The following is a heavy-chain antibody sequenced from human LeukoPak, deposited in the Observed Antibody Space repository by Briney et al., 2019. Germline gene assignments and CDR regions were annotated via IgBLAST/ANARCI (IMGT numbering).Heavy chain of an antibody. CDR2: IYYNGGT. CDR3: AGGGDKAKTGY. V-gene: IGHV4-59*08. D-gene: IGHD2-15*01. Sequence: SETLSLTCTVSGGAISGYYWSWIRQPPGKGLEYIGYIYYNGGTNYNPSLKSRITISLDTSKNQFSLRLSSVTAADTAVYYCAGGGDKAKTGYWGQGTLVTASS. J-gene: IGHJ4*02. CDR1: GGAISGYY.